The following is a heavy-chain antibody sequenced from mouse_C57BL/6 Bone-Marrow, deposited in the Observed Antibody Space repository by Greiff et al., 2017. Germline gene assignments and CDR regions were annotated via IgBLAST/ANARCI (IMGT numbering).Heavy chain of an antibody. CDR1: GYTFTDYY. D-gene: IGHD1-2*01. J-gene: IGHJ2*01. CDR2: IYPGSGNT. Sequence: VQRVESGAELVRPGASVKLSCKASGYTFTDYYINWVKQRPGQGLEWIARIYPGSGNTYYNEKFKGKATLTAEKSSSTAYMQLSSLTSEDSAVYFCARRTTAYYFDYWGQGTTLTVSS. V-gene: IGHV1-76*01. CDR3: ARRTTAYYFDY.